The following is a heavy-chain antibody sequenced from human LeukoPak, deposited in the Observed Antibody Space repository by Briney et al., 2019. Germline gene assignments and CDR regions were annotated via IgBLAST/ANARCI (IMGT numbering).Heavy chain of an antibody. D-gene: IGHD3-22*01. Sequence: PSETLSLTCTVSGGSISSGGHYWSWIRQPAGKGLEYLGRISSTGSTNYNPSLRSRVTISADTSKNHFSLKLTSVTAADTAVYYCARGLITMSGSGYLDYWGQGTLVTVSS. CDR3: ARGLITMSGSGYLDY. J-gene: IGHJ4*02. CDR2: ISSTGST. V-gene: IGHV4-61*02. CDR1: GGSISSGGHY.